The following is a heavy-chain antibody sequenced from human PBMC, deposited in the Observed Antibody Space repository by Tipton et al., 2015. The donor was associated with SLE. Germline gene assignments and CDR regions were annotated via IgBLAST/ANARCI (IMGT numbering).Heavy chain of an antibody. D-gene: IGHD3-10*01. V-gene: IGHV3-23*01. CDR3: TRDSDYIDSHSYTDV. J-gene: IGHJ6*03. CDR1: GFTFSSHT. CDR2: ISTSGVPT. Sequence: GSLRLSCAASGFTFSSHTLTWVRQAPGKGPEWVSSISTSGVPTYHPDYVKGRFTISRDNSKSTLYLQMNFLRVEDTAVYFCTRDSDYIDSHSYTDVWGKGTTVTVSS.